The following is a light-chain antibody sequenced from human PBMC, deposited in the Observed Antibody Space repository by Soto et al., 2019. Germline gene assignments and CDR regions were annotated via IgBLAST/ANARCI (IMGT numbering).Light chain of an antibody. CDR1: SSDVGSYNY. J-gene: IGLJ3*02. V-gene: IGLV2-14*01. Sequence: QSALTQPASVSGSPGQSITISCTGTSSDVGSYNYVSWYQQHPGKAPKLVIYEVSNRPSGVSNRFSGSKSGNTASLTISGLQAEDEADYYCSSYTSSSTLGVFGGGTKLTVL. CDR3: SSYTSSSTLGV. CDR2: EVS.